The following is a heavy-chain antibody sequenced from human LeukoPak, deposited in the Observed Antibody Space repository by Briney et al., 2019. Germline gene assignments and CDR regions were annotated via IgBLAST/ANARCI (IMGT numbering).Heavy chain of an antibody. Sequence: GTSVLVSCKASGFTFTSSAVQWVRQARGQRLEWIGWIVVGSGNTNYAQKLQGRVTMTTDTSTSTAYMELRSLRSDDTAVYYCARALHDYGDYGPKLYYYYYMDVWGKGTTVTVSS. CDR2: IVVGSGNT. CDR1: GFTFTSSA. CDR3: ARALHDYGDYGPKLYYYYYMDV. D-gene: IGHD4-17*01. J-gene: IGHJ6*03. V-gene: IGHV1-58*01.